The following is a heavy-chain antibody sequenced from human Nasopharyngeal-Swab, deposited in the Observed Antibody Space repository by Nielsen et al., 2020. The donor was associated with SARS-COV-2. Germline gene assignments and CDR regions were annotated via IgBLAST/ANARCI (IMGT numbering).Heavy chain of an antibody. CDR2: IKQDGGEK. Sequence: GESLKISCAASGFTFNSYWMSWVRQAPGKGLEWVANIKQDGGEKYYVDSVKGRFTISRDNAKNSLYLQMNSLRAEDTAVYYCAISLRSLYCSGKYFDYWGQGTLVTVSS. CDR3: AISLRSLYCSGKYFDY. D-gene: IGHD3-10*01. V-gene: IGHV3-7*01. CDR1: GFTFNSYW. J-gene: IGHJ4*02.